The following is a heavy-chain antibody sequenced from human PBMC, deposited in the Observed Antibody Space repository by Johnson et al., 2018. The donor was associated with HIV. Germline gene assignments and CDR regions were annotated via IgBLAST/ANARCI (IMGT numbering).Heavy chain of an antibody. CDR1: GFTVSSYY. CDR2: LFSAGSI. D-gene: IGHD5-24*01. V-gene: IGHV3-66*01. J-gene: IGHJ3*02. Sequence: EQLVESGGGLVQPGGSLRLSCAASGFTVSSYYMSWVRQAPGKGLEWVSVLFSAGSIYFADSVKGRFTISRDNSKNTLYLQMNSLRAEDTAVYYCARACRDGYTCDAFDIWGQVTMVTVSS. CDR3: ARACRDGYTCDAFDI.